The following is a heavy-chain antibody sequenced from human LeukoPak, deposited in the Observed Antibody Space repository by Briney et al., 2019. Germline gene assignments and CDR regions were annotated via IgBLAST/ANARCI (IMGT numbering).Heavy chain of an antibody. J-gene: IGHJ3*02. Sequence: GGSLRLSCAASGFTFDDYGMSWVRQAPGKGLEWVSVIYSGGSTYYADSVKGRFTISRDNSKNTLYLQMNSLRAEDTAVYYCARERDKSDAFDIRGQGTMVTVSS. CDR3: ARERDKSDAFDI. CDR2: IYSGGST. CDR1: GFTFDDYG. D-gene: IGHD2-15*01. V-gene: IGHV3-66*01.